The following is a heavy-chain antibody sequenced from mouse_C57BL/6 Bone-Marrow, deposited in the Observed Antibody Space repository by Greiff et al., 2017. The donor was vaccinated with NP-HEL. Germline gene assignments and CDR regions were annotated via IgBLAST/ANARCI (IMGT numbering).Heavy chain of an antibody. V-gene: IGHV5-16*01. Sequence: DVKLVESEGGLVQPGSSMKLSCTASGFTFSDYYMAWVRQVPEKGLEWVANINYDGSSTYYLDSLKSRFITSRDNAKNILYLQMSSLKSEDTATYYCAREGGLRRRTYAMDYWGQGTSVTVSS. J-gene: IGHJ4*01. D-gene: IGHD2-4*01. CDR2: INYDGSST. CDR3: AREGGLRRRTYAMDY. CDR1: GFTFSDYY.